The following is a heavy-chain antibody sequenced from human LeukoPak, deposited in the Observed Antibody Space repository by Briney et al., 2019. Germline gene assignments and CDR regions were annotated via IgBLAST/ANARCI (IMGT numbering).Heavy chain of an antibody. CDR3: ARHSSWYQYYYYYYMDV. CDR2: ISAYNGNT. CDR1: GYTFTSYG. D-gene: IGHD6-13*01. J-gene: IGHJ6*03. V-gene: IGHV1-18*01. Sequence: GASVKVSCKASGYTFTSYGISWVRQAPGQGLEWMGWISAYNGNTNYAQKLQGRVTMTTDTSTSTAYMELRGLRSDDTAVYYCARHSSWYQYYYYYYMDVWGKGTTVTVSS.